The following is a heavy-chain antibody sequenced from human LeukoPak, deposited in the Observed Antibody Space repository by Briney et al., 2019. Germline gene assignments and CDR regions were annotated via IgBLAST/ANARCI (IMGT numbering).Heavy chain of an antibody. Sequence: ASVKVSCKASGYTFTSYDINWVRQATGQGLEWMGWMNPNSGNTGYAQKFQGRVTMARNTSISTAYMELSSLRSEDTAVYYCARKMHLYGSGSYFVYWGQGTLVTVSS. CDR2: MNPNSGNT. J-gene: IGHJ4*02. CDR3: ARKMHLYGSGSYFVY. V-gene: IGHV1-8*01. CDR1: GYTFTSYD. D-gene: IGHD3-10*01.